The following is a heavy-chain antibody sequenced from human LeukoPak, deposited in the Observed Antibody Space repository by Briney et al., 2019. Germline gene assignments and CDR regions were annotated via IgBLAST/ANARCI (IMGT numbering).Heavy chain of an antibody. D-gene: IGHD6-13*01. CDR2: IKEDGSEK. CDR1: GFMFSSYW. V-gene: IGHV3-7*03. J-gene: IGHJ4*02. CDR3: AKASPPRYSSSWYSFDY. Sequence: GGSLRLSCAASGFMFSSYWMSWVRQAPGKGLEWVADIKEDGSEKSYVDSVKGRFTISRDNAKNSLYLQMNSLRAEDTALYYCAKASPPRYSSSWYSFDYWGQGTLVTVSS.